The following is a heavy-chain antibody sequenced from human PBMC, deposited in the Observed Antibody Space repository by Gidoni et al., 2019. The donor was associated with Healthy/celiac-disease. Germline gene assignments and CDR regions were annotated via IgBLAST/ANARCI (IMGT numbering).Heavy chain of an antibody. D-gene: IGHD3-10*01. V-gene: IGHV2-5*01. Sequence: QITLKESCPTRVKPTYTLTLTCPFFRLSLCTSGVGVGGTRQPPGKALEWLALIYWNDDKRFSPSLKSRLTITKDTSKTQVVLTMTNMDPVDTATYYCAHKYRTRLWFGDFDYWGQGTLVTVSS. CDR3: AHKYRTRLWFGDFDY. CDR2: IYWNDDK. CDR1: RLSLCTSGVG. J-gene: IGHJ4*02.